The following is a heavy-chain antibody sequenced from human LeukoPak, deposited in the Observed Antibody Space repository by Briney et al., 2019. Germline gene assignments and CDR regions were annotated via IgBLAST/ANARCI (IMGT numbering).Heavy chain of an antibody. D-gene: IGHD6-19*01. CDR3: ASGSGWNDAFAF. J-gene: IGHJ3*01. CDR2: IHYSGRT. Sequence: SETLSLTCTVSAGSISGFHWSWIRQPPGKGLEWIAYIHYSGRTSYNPSLKSRVTISLDTSKNQFSLKMSSVTAADTAVYYCASGSGWNDAFAFWGQGTMVTVSS. CDR1: AGSISGFH. V-gene: IGHV4-59*01.